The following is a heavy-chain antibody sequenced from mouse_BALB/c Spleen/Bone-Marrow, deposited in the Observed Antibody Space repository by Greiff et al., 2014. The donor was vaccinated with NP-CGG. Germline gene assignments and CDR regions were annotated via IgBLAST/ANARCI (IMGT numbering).Heavy chain of an antibody. D-gene: IGHD2-4*01. J-gene: IGHJ4*01. Sequence: EVHLVESGGGLVQPGGSLKLSCAASGFDFSRYWMSWVRQAPGKGLEWIGEINPDSSTINYTPSLKDKFIISRDNAKNTLYLQMSKVRSEDTALCYCARRGLRREAYYAMDYWGQGTSVTVSS. V-gene: IGHV4-1*02. CDR3: ARRGLRREAYYAMDY. CDR2: INPDSSTI. CDR1: GFDFSRYW.